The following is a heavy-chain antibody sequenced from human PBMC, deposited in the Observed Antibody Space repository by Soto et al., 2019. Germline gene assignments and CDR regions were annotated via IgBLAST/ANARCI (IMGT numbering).Heavy chain of an antibody. CDR1: GFTFSSYA. J-gene: IGHJ6*02. D-gene: IGHD2-21*02. CDR2: ISYDGSNK. V-gene: IGHV3-30-3*01. CDR3: ARDRTYCGGDCYSVPRYFYYYGMDV. Sequence: QVQLVKSGGGVVQPGRSLRLSCAASGFTFSSYAMHWVRQAPGKGLEWVAVISYDGSNKYYADSVKGRFTISRDNSKNTLYLLMNSLGAEDTAVYYCARDRTYCGGDCYSVPRYFYYYGMDVWGQGTTVTVSS.